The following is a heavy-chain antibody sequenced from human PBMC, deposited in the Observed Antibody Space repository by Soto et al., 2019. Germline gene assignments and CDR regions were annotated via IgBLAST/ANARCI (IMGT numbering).Heavy chain of an antibody. J-gene: IGHJ4*02. CDR3: ARLIVATSGPSRYYFDY. D-gene: IGHD3-22*01. V-gene: IGHV5-51*01. CDR1: EVRFTRYR. Sequence: PGESVKICCKGPEVRFTRYRLRWARQMPGKGLEWMGIIYPGDSDTRYSPSFQGQVTISADKSISTAYLQWSSLKASDTAMYYCARLIVATSGPSRYYFDYWGQGTLVTFSS. CDR2: IYPGDSDT.